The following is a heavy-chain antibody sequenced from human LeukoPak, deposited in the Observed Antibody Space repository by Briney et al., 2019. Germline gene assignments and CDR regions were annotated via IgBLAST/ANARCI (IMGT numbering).Heavy chain of an antibody. CDR1: GYSISSGYY. V-gene: IGHV4-38-2*02. J-gene: IGHJ4*02. D-gene: IGHD2-2*02. Sequence: SETLSLTCTVSGYSISSGYYWGWIRQPPGKGLEWIGSINHSGSTYYNPSLKSRVTISVDTSKNQFSLKLSSVTAADTAVYYCARGKAIFDYWGQGTLVTVSS. CDR3: ARGKAIFDY. CDR2: INHSGST.